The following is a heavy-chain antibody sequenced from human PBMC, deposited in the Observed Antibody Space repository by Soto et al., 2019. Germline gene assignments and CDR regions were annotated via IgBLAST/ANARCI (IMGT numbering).Heavy chain of an antibody. CDR2: ISAYNGNT. J-gene: IGHJ5*02. Sequence: ASVKVSCKASGYTFTSYCISWVRRAPGQGLECMGWISAYNGNTNYAQKLQGRVTMTTDTSTSTAYMELRSLRSDDTAVYYCARVGEVLRYFDWLLPPRGFDPWGQGTLVTVSS. CDR3: ARVGEVLRYFDWLLPPRGFDP. D-gene: IGHD3-9*01. V-gene: IGHV1-18*01. CDR1: GYTFTSYC.